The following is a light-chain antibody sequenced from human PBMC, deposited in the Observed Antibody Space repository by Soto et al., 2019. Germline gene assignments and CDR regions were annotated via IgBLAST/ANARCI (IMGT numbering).Light chain of an antibody. CDR3: QQYGSSLTWT. V-gene: IGKV3-20*01. CDR1: QSVSSSY. CDR2: GAS. J-gene: IGKJ1*01. Sequence: EIVVTQSPATLSVSPGERATLSCRASQSVSSSYLAWYQQKPGQAPRLLIYGASSRATGIPDRFSGSGSGTDFTLTISRLEPEDFAVYYCQQYGSSLTWTFCQGTKVDIK.